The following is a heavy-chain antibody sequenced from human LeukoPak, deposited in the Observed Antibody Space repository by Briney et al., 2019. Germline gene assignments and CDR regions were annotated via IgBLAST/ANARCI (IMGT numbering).Heavy chain of an antibody. CDR2: INWNGGNT. V-gene: IGHV3-20*04. Sequence: GGSLRLSCAASGFTFDDYGMSWVRQAPGKGLEWVSGINWNGGNTYYADSVKGRFTISRDNSKNTLYLQMDSLRADDTAVYYCAKAAFSRTSYFDYWGQGTLVTASS. J-gene: IGHJ4*02. D-gene: IGHD3-3*02. CDR1: GFTFDDYG. CDR3: AKAAFSRTSYFDY.